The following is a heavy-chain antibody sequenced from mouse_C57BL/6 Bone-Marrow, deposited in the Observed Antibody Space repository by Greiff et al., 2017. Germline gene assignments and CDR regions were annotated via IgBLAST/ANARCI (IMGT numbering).Heavy chain of an antibody. CDR3: AREHGDYAMDY. CDR2: IRNKANGYTT. V-gene: IGHV7-3*01. J-gene: IGHJ4*01. Sequence: EVHLVESGGGLVQPGGSLSLSCAASGFTFTDYYMSWVRQPPGKALEWLGFIRNKANGYTTEYSASVKGRFTISRDNSQSSLYLQMNALRAEDSATYYGAREHGDYAMDYWGQGTSVTVSS. CDR1: GFTFTDYY.